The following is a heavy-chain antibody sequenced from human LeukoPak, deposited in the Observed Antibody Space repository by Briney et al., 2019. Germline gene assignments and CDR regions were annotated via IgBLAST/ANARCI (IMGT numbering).Heavy chain of an antibody. Sequence: GGSLRLSCAASGLSFDDYAMHWVRQAPEKGLEWVGLVNGDGGNTDYTDSVKGRFTISRDNSKNSLYLQMNSLRTEDTAVYYCAKDFGYSYGTFDYWGQGALVTVSS. D-gene: IGHD5-18*01. J-gene: IGHJ4*02. V-gene: IGHV3-43*02. CDR3: AKDFGYSYGTFDY. CDR2: VNGDGGNT. CDR1: GLSFDDYA.